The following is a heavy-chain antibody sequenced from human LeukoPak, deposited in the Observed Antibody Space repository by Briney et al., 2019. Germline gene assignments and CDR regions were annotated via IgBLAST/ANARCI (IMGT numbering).Heavy chain of an antibody. CDR3: ARDPGGSGPAS. V-gene: IGHV4-61*02. CDR2: IYTSGST. J-gene: IGHJ5*02. Sequence: PSETLSLTCTDSGGSISSLNYHWPWVRQPAGTGLELIGRIYTSGSTNYSPSCKSRVTISIDTSKNQFSLKLSSVTAADTAVYYCARDPGGSGPASWGPGTLVTVSS. CDR1: GGSISSLNYH. D-gene: IGHD6-19*01.